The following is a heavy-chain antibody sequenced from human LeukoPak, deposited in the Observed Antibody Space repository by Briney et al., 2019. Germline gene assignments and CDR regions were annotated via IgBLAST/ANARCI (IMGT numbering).Heavy chain of an antibody. J-gene: IGHJ4*02. CDR2: IYYSGST. CDR3: ARPQDYGDYVFDY. CDR1: GGSISSSSYY. Sequence: PSETPSLTCTVSGGSISSSSYYWGWIRQPPGKGLEWIGSIYYSGSTYYNPSLKSRVTISVDTSKNQFSLKLSSVTAADTAVYYCARPQDYGDYVFDYWGQGTLVTVSS. D-gene: IGHD4-17*01. V-gene: IGHV4-39*01.